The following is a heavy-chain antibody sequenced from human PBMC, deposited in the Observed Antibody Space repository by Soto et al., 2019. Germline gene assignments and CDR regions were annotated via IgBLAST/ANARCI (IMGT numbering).Heavy chain of an antibody. CDR1: GFTFSSYA. Sequence: PGGSLRLSCAASGFTFSSYAMSWVRQAPGKGLEWVSAISGSGGSTYYADSVKGRFTISRDNSKNTLYLQMNSLRAEDTAVYYCAKGYTRPGFRQPARKDGYEFWHWGQGTLVTVSS. V-gene: IGHV3-23*01. J-gene: IGHJ4*02. CDR3: AKGYTRPGFRQPARKDGYEFWH. D-gene: IGHD3-3*01. CDR2: ISGSGGST.